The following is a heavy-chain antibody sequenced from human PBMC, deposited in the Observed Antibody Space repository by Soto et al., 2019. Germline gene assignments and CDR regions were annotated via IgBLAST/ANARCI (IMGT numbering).Heavy chain of an antibody. CDR3: ARNRGYSYGSHYFDY. J-gene: IGHJ4*02. CDR1: GGTFSSYA. CDR2: IIPIFGTA. Sequence: QVQLVQSGAEVKKPGSSVKVSCKASGGTFSSYAISWVRQAPGQGLEWMGGIIPIFGTANYAQKFQGRVTITADKSASRAYMELSSLRSEDTAVYYCARNRGYSYGSHYFDYWGQGTLVTVSS. V-gene: IGHV1-69*06. D-gene: IGHD5-18*01.